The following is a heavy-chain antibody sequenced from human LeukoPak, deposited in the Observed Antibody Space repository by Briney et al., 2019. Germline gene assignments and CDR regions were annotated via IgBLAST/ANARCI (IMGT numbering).Heavy chain of an antibody. CDR2: SSAGNGNT. V-gene: IGHV1-3*02. Sequence: ASVKVSCKASGYTFATYAMHWVRQAPGQRLEWMGWSSAGNGNTKYSQEFQGRVTITRDTSASTAYMELSSLRSEDMAVYYCVREAPFGAFDIWGQGTMVTVSS. CDR3: VREAPFGAFDI. CDR1: GYTFATYA. J-gene: IGHJ3*02. D-gene: IGHD2/OR15-2a*01.